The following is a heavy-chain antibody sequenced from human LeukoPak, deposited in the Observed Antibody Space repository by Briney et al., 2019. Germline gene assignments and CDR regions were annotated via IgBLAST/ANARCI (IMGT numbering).Heavy chain of an antibody. V-gene: IGHV3-7*01. CDR2: IKQDGSEK. CDR3: ARVVWFGEPPSLGWFDP. D-gene: IGHD3-10*01. Sequence: GGSLRLSCAASGFTFSSYWMSWVRQAPGKGLEWVANIKQDGSEKYYVDSVKGRFTISRDNAKNSPYLQMNSLRAEDTAVYYCARVVWFGEPPSLGWFDPWGQGTLVTVSS. CDR1: GFTFSSYW. J-gene: IGHJ5*02.